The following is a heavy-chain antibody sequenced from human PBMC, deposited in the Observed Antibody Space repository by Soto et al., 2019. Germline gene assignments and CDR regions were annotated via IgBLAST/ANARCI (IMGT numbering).Heavy chain of an antibody. J-gene: IGHJ5*02. V-gene: IGHV1-8*01. Sequence: QVQLVQSGAEVKKPEALVKVSCKASGYTFTSYDINWLRQATGKGLEWMGWMNPNSGNTGYAQKFQGRVPMTRHTSLCTAYMELRSLRSEATAVDYCAREVVCQFDPWGQGAPVTVSA. D-gene: IGHD2-15*01. CDR2: MNPNSGNT. CDR3: AREVVCQFDP. CDR1: GYTFTSYD.